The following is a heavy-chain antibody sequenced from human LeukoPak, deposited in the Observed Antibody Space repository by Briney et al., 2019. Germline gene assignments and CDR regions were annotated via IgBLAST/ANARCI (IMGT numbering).Heavy chain of an antibody. CDR3: ASRKVDYYYGMDV. Sequence: SETLSLTWAVSGGSISSGGYSWSWIRQPPGKGLEWIGYIYHSGSTYYNPSLKSRVTISVDRSKNQFSLKLSSVTAADTAVYYCASRKVDYYYGMDVWGKGTTVTVSS. V-gene: IGHV4-30-2*01. CDR1: GGSISSGGYS. CDR2: IYHSGST. D-gene: IGHD2-15*01. J-gene: IGHJ6*04.